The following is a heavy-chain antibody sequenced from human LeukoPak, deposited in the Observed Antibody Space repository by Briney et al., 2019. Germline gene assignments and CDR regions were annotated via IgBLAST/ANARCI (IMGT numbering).Heavy chain of an antibody. Sequence: ASVKVSCKASGYTFTSYYVHWVRQAPGQGLEWMGIINPTGGSTSYAQKFQGRVTLTRVTSTTTVYMELYSLRSEDTAVYYCARGRAYDSSGYDLLDHWGQGTLVTVSS. CDR2: INPTGGST. J-gene: IGHJ4*02. CDR3: ARGRAYDSSGYDLLDH. V-gene: IGHV1-46*01. D-gene: IGHD3-22*01. CDR1: GYTFTSYY.